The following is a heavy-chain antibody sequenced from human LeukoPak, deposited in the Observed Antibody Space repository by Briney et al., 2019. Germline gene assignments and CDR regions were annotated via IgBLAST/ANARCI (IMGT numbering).Heavy chain of an antibody. D-gene: IGHD3-9*01. CDR3: SRRGRGRDWFPRTLDY. CDR2: INDGGTT. CDR1: GESFRDFF. Sequence: PSETLSLTCAVYGESFRDFFWTWVRQPPGKGLEWIGEINDGGTTNYNPSLKSRVTISIDMSKNQFFLRMTSATAADTAVYYCSRRGRGRDWFPRTLDYWGQGTPVFVSS. J-gene: IGHJ4*02. V-gene: IGHV4-34*01.